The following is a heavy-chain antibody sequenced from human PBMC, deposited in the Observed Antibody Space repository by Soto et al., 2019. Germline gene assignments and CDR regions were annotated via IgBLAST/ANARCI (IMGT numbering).Heavy chain of an antibody. CDR3: DSSPYTFETWFDP. V-gene: IGHV4-61*08. CDR1: GDSVSSGDYY. D-gene: IGHD3-16*01. CDR2: IYFSGRT. Sequence: SETLSLTCTVSGDSVSSGDYYWTWIRQPPGKGLEWVGHIYFSGRTNYIPSLESRVTISLDTSKNQFSLKLTSVTAADTAVYYYDSSPYTFETWFDPWGQGTLVTVSS. J-gene: IGHJ5*02.